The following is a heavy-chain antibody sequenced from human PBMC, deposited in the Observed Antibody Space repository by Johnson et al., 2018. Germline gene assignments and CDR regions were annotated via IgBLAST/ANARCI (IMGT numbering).Heavy chain of an antibody. CDR2: ISYDGSNK. Sequence: QVQLVQSGGGVVQPGRSLRLSCAASGFTFSSYGMHWVRQAPGKGLEWVAVISYDGSNKYYADSVTGRFTISSDNSKNTLYLKMNSLRAEDTAGYYCAKTGYCSSTSCEEYFQHWGQGTRVTVSS. V-gene: IGHV3-30*18. CDR3: AKTGYCSSTSCEEYFQH. CDR1: GFTFSSYG. D-gene: IGHD2-2*01. J-gene: IGHJ1*01.